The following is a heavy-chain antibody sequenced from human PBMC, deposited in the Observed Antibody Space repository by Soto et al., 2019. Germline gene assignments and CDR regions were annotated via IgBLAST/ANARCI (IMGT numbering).Heavy chain of an antibody. J-gene: IGHJ5*02. Sequence: EVQLVESGGGLVQPGGSLRVSCVASGFTLRSHRIHWVRQVPGKGLEWVSRIDTDGGGTSYADSVKGRFTISTDNAKNTVNLQMNGLRGEDTAVYYCATVFDLWGQGTLVTVSS. CDR3: ATVFDL. CDR1: GFTLRSHR. V-gene: IGHV3-74*01. CDR2: IDTDGGGT.